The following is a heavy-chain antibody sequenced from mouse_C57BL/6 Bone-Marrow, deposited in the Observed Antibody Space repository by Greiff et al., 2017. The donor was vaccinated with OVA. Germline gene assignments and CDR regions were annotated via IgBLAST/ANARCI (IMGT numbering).Heavy chain of an antibody. J-gene: IGHJ1*03. CDR1: GYTFTSYW. Sequence: QVQLKQPGTELVKPGASVKLSCKASGYTFTSYWMHWVKQRPGQGLEWIGNINPSNGGTNYNEKFKSKATLTVDKSSSTAYMQLSSLTSEDSAVYYCAGYGSSYVDWYFDVWGTGTTVTVSS. CDR3: AGYGSSYVDWYFDV. V-gene: IGHV1-53*01. CDR2: INPSNGGT. D-gene: IGHD1-1*01.